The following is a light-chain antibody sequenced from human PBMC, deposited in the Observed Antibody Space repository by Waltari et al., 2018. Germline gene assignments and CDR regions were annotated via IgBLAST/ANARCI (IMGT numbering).Light chain of an antibody. J-gene: IGLJ2*01. CDR1: ISAVGSYKY. Sequence: QSALPQPPSASGSPAQSVTISCTGTISAVGSYKYGSWYQQHPGKAPKLMIYEVSKRPSGVPARLSGSKSGNTASLTVSGLQAEDEADYYCSSYAGSNNVVFGGGTKLTVL. V-gene: IGLV2-8*01. CDR2: EVS. CDR3: SSYAGSNNVV.